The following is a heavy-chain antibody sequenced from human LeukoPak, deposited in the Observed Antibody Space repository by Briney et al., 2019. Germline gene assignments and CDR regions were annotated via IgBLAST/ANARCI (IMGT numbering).Heavy chain of an antibody. CDR3: ARWASISREPGGFFDH. J-gene: IGHJ4*02. D-gene: IGHD1-14*01. CDR2: FCLGRDT. CDR1: GDSVTNDFF. Sequence: SETLSLTCTVSGDSVTNDFFWGWVRQPPGKELEWIGSFCLGRDTYYRPSLKSRVTISVDMSKNQFSLNLNSVTAADTAVYYCARWASISREPGGFFDHWGQGTLVTVSS. V-gene: IGHV4-38-2*02.